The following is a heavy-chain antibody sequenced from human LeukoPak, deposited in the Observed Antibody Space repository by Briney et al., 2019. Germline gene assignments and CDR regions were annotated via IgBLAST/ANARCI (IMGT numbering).Heavy chain of an antibody. V-gene: IGHV4-34*01. D-gene: IGHD4-17*01. Sequence: PSETLSLTCAVYGGSFSGYYWSWIRQPPGKGLEWIGSIYHSGSTYYNPSLKSRVTISVDTSKNQFSLKLSSVTAADTAVYYCASPYGDSGYWGQGTLVTVSS. CDR2: IYHSGST. CDR3: ASPYGDSGY. J-gene: IGHJ4*02. CDR1: GGSFSGYY.